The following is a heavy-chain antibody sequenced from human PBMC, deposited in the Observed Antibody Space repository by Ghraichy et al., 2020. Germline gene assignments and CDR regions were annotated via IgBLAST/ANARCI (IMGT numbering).Heavy chain of an antibody. J-gene: IGHJ5*02. Sequence: SETLSLTCTVSGGSVSSGSYYWSWIRQPPGKGLEWIGYIYYSGSTNYNPSLKSRVTISEDTSKNQFSLKLSSVTAADTAVYYCASADRSGDNWFDPWGQGTLVTVSS. V-gene: IGHV4-61*01. CDR2: IYYSGST. D-gene: IGHD3-22*01. CDR1: GGSVSSGSYY. CDR3: ASADRSGDNWFDP.